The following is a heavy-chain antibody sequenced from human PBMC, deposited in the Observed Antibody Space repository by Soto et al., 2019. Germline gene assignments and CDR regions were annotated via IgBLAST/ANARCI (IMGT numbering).Heavy chain of an antibody. Sequence: QVQLVESGGGVVQPGRSLRLSCAASGFTFSSYGMHWVRQAPGKGLEWVAVISYDGSNKYYADYVKGRFTISRDNSKNTLYLQMNSLRAEDTAVYYCAKDHLGGKFYYYYGMDVWGQGTTVTVSS. CDR1: GFTFSSYG. D-gene: IGHD2-15*01. CDR2: ISYDGSNK. V-gene: IGHV3-30*18. J-gene: IGHJ6*02. CDR3: AKDHLGGKFYYYYGMDV.